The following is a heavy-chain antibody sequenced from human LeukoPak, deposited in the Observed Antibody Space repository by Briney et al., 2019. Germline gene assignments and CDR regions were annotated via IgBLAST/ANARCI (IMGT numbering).Heavy chain of an antibody. Sequence: SGGSLRLSCAASGFTFSSYAMSWIRQAPGKGLEWVSSIDYDGGSGHYADSVKGRFTISRDNSNNTLFLHLNSLRGEDTAVYYCTRNSGWYGLSWGQETLVTVSS. J-gene: IGHJ1*01. V-gene: IGHV3-23*01. CDR3: TRNSGWYGLS. D-gene: IGHD6-19*01. CDR2: IDYDGGSG. CDR1: GFTFSSYA.